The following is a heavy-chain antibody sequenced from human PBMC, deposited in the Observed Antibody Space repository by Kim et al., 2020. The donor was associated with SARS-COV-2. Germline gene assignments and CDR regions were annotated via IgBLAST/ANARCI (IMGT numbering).Heavy chain of an antibody. CDR2: SRDKANAYTT. D-gene: IGHD6-13*01. CDR1: GFTFSDHY. J-gene: IGHJ4*02. CDR3: TRLGREYSSTWYIDH. V-gene: IGHV3-72*01. Sequence: GGSLRLSCAASGFTFSDHYMEWVRQAPGKGLEWVGRSRDKANAYTTEYAASVKGRFTMSRDESKNSVYLQMNSLKIEDTAIYYCTRLGREYSSTWYIDHWGQGTQVTVSS.